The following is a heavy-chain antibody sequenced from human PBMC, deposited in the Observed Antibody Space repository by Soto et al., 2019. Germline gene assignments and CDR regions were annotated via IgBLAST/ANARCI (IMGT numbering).Heavy chain of an antibody. J-gene: IGHJ3*02. Sequence: EVQVVESGGGLVQPGGSLRLSCAASGFTFSSYWMHWVRQAPGKGLVWVSRISSDGSTTTCADSVKGRFTISRDNAKNTLYLQMNSLRAEDTAVYYCARLAGSNAFAIWGQGTMVTVSS. CDR1: GFTFSSYW. V-gene: IGHV3-74*01. CDR3: ARLAGSNAFAI. D-gene: IGHD6-19*01. CDR2: ISSDGSTT.